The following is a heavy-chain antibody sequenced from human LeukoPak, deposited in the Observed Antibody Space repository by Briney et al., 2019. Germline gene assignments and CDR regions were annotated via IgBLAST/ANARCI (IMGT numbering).Heavy chain of an antibody. V-gene: IGHV3-30-3*01. Sequence: GGSLRLSCAASGFTFSSYAMHWVRQAPGKGLEWVAVISYDGSNKYYADSVKGRFTTSRDNSKNTLDLQMNSLRAEDTAVYYCVRDRIMITFGGALSLWGQGTLVTVSS. CDR3: VRDRIMITFGGALSL. J-gene: IGHJ4*02. CDR2: ISYDGSNK. CDR1: GFTFSSYA. D-gene: IGHD3-16*01.